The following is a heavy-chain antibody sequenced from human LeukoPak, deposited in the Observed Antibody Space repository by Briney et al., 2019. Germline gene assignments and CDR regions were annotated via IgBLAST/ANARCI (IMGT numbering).Heavy chain of an antibody. Sequence: ASVKVSCKASGYTFTSYDINWVRQATGQGLEWMGWMNPNSGNTGYAQKFQGRVTMTRNTSISTAYMELSSLRSEDTAVYYCAREEEEFIGRYYYGMDVWGQGTTVAVSS. D-gene: IGHD3-16*02. CDR2: MNPNSGNT. CDR1: GYTFTSYD. CDR3: AREEEEFIGRYYYGMDV. V-gene: IGHV1-8*01. J-gene: IGHJ6*02.